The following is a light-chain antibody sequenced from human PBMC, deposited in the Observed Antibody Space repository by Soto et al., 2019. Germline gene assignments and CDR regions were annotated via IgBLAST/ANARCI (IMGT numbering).Light chain of an antibody. CDR2: DAS. CDR3: QQYETFSGT. Sequence: IRLTLSPSTLSRSVGDRAKITYRASHTISSCLAWYQQKPGQAPKLLIYDASALPRGVPSRFSGSGSGTKFTLTIASLQPDDFATYYCQQYETFSGTFGPGTKVDIK. CDR1: HTISSC. V-gene: IGKV1-5*01. J-gene: IGKJ1*01.